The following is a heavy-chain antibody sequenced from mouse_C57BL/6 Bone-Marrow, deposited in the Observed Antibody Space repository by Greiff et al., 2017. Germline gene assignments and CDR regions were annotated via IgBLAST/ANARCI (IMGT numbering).Heavy chain of an antibody. Sequence: EVKLVESGPGMVKPSQSLSLTCTVTGYSITSGYDWHWIRHFPGNKLEWMGYISYSGSTNYNPSLKSRISITHDPSKNHFFLKLNSVTTEDTATYYCARGTGTGFAYWGQGTLVTVSA. J-gene: IGHJ3*01. D-gene: IGHD4-1*01. V-gene: IGHV3-1*01. CDR2: ISYSGST. CDR1: GYSITSGYD. CDR3: ARGTGTGFAY.